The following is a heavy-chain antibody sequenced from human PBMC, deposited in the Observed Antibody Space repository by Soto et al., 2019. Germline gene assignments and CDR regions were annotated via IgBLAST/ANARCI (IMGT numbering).Heavy chain of an antibody. D-gene: IGHD5-12*01. CDR3: ARPIRDGYNPGEDAFDI. CDR1: GYSFTSYW. V-gene: IGHV5-51*01. Sequence: PGESLKISCKGSGYSFTSYWIGWVRQMPGKGLEWMGIIYPGDSDTRYSPSFQGQVTISADKSISTAYLQWSSLKASDTAMYYCARPIRDGYNPGEDAFDIWGQGTMVTVSS. J-gene: IGHJ3*02. CDR2: IYPGDSDT.